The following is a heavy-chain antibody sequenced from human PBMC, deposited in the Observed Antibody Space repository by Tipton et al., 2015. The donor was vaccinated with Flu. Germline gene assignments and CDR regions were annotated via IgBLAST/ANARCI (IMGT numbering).Heavy chain of an antibody. J-gene: IGHJ6*02. CDR2: TYYRSKWYN. Sequence: LVKPTQTLSLTCAISGDSVSSNSAAWNWIRQSPSRGLEWLGRTYYRSKWYNDYAVSVKSRITINPDTSKNQFSLQPNSVTPEDTAVYYCARGTGYCSSTSCFHGMDVWGQGTTVTVSS. CDR1: GDSVSSNSAA. D-gene: IGHD2-2*01. CDR3: ARGTGYCSSTSCFHGMDV. V-gene: IGHV6-1*01.